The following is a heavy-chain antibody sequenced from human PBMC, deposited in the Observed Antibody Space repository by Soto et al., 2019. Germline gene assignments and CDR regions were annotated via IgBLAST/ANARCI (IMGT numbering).Heavy chain of an antibody. CDR1: GGSLSSYY. J-gene: IGHJ5*02. D-gene: IGHD6-25*01. CDR3: GSVRPSGYVLS. V-gene: IGHV4-59*08. Sequence: PSETLSLTCTVSGGSLSSYYWTWIRQSPGKGLEWIGYVYFSGNTNYNTSLKSRVTISIDTSNNQFSLRLASVTETDTSFYYCGSVRPSGYVLSWGPGTLVTVSS. CDR2: VYFSGNT.